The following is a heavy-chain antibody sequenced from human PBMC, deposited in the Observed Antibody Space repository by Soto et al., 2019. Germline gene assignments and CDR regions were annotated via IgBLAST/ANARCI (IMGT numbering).Heavy chain of an antibody. CDR1: GGSISSGGYS. J-gene: IGHJ4*02. Sequence: PSETLSLTCAVSGGSISSGGYSCNWIRQPPGKGREWIGYIYHSGSTYYNPSLKSRVTISVDRSKNQFSLKLSSVTAADTAAYYCARGMTTVTTFDYWGQGTLVTVAS. CDR2: IYHSGST. V-gene: IGHV4-30-2*01. D-gene: IGHD4-17*01. CDR3: ARGMTTVTTFDY.